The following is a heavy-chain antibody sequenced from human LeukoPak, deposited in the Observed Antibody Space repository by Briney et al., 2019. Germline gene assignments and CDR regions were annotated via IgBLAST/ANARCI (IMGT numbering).Heavy chain of an antibody. J-gene: IGHJ6*02. CDR1: GFTFRAYT. Sequence: GGSLRLSCAASGFTFRAYTMNWVRQAPGKGLEWVSAISGSGGSTYYADSVKGRFTISRDNSKNTLYLQMNSLRAEDTAVYYCAKAGGMDVWGQGTAVTVSS. V-gene: IGHV3-23*01. CDR3: AKAGGMDV. CDR2: ISGSGGST.